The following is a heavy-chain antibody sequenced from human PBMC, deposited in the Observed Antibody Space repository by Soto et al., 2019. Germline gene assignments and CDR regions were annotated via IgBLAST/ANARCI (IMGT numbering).Heavy chain of an antibody. CDR1: GFTFSSYW. J-gene: IGHJ6*02. V-gene: IGHV3-74*01. D-gene: IGHD3-16*02. CDR3: ERDPYDYVWGSYRRAYGMDV. Sequence: LLLSCAASGFTFSSYWMHWVRQAPGKGLVWGSRINSDGSSTSYADSVKGRFTISRDNAKNTLYLQMNSLRAEDTAVYYCERDPYDYVWGSYRRAYGMDVWGQGTTVTVS. CDR2: INSDGSST.